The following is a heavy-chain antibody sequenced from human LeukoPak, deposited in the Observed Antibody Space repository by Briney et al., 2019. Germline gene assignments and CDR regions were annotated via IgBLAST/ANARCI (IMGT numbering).Heavy chain of an antibody. V-gene: IGHV4-4*07. CDR2: IDASGSA. D-gene: IGHD6-19*01. CDR1: GGSISSYF. Sequence: SETLSLTCTVSGGSISSYFWSWIRQPAGKGLEWIGRIDASGSADYNPSLKSRVTISVDTSKNQFSLKLTSVTAADTAVYYCARDRGSSGWNDYWGQGTLVTVSS. CDR3: ARDRGSSGWNDY. J-gene: IGHJ4*02.